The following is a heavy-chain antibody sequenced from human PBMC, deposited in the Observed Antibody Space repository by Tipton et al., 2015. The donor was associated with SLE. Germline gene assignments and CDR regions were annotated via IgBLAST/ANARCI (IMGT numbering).Heavy chain of an antibody. D-gene: IGHD6-13*01. CDR1: GFTFSSYV. CDR2: ISGYSGIR. J-gene: IGHJ4*01. CDR3: ARKTPGEAAALGDY. V-gene: IGHV3-23*01. Sequence: SLRLSWAASGFTFSSYVMTWVRQAPGPGLELVLVISGYSGIRNYAESVKGRFTISRDNSKSTLYLQMNSLRVDDTAVYYCARKTPGEAAALGDYWGHGTLVTVSS.